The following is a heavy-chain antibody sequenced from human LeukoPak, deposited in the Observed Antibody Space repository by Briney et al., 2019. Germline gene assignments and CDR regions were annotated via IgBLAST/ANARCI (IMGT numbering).Heavy chain of an antibody. CDR1: GGSISSSSYY. V-gene: IGHV4-39*07. CDR2: IYYSGST. Sequence: PSETLSLTCTVSGGSISSSSYYWGWIRQPPGKGLEWIGSIYYSGSTYYNPSLKSRVTISVDTSKNQLSLKLSSVTAADTAVYYCAREGGDGFDCSGGSCYSAFAFDIWGQGTMVTVSS. D-gene: IGHD2-15*01. CDR3: AREGGDGFDCSGGSCYSAFAFDI. J-gene: IGHJ3*02.